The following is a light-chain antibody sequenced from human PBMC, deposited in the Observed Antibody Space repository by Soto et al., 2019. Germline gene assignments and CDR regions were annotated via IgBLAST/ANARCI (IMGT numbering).Light chain of an antibody. CDR3: QQYNNWPRT. CDR2: GAS. Sequence: IVLTQSLGTLSLSPGERATLSCRASQSVGSDYLAWYQQKPGQAPRILIYGASTTATGIPARFSGSGSGTEVTLTISSLQSEDFAVYYCQQYNNWPRTFGQGTNADIK. CDR1: QSVGSD. J-gene: IGKJ1*01. V-gene: IGKV3-15*01.